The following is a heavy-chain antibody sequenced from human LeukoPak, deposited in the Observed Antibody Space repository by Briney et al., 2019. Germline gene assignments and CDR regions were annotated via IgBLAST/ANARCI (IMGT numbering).Heavy chain of an antibody. CDR2: IYYSGST. D-gene: IGHD1-1*01. CDR1: GGSVSSGSYY. CDR3: AREIRSRGTGWFDP. J-gene: IGHJ5*02. V-gene: IGHV4-61*01. Sequence: PSETLSLTCTVSGGSVSSGSYYWSWIRQPPGKGLEWIGYIYYSGSTNYNPSLKSRATISVDTSKNQFSLKLSSVTAADTAVYYCAREIRSRGTGWFDPWGQGTLVTVSS.